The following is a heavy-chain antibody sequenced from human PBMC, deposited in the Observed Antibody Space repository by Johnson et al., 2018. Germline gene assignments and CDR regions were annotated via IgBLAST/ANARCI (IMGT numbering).Heavy chain of an antibody. J-gene: IGHJ3*02. Sequence: VQLVESGGGVVQPGRSLRLSCAASGFTFSSYGMHWVRQAPGKGLEWVTVISFDGSNKYYADSVKGRFTISRDNAKNTLYLQMNSLRAEDTAVYYCAKDMDPLRTGTSPRDSFDIWGQGTMVTV. CDR3: AKDMDPLRTGTSPRDSFDI. CDR1: GFTFSSYG. CDR2: ISFDGSNK. V-gene: IGHV3-30*18. D-gene: IGHD4-17*01.